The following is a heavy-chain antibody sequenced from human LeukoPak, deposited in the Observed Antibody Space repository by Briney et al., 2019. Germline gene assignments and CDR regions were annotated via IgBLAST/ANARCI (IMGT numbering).Heavy chain of an antibody. D-gene: IGHD3-16*01. V-gene: IGHV3-7*01. CDR1: GFTFRNYW. CDR2: IKEDGTTI. CDR3: ARVVDYGWFDP. J-gene: IGHJ5*02. Sequence: GGSLRLSCTASGFTFRNYWMGWVRQAPGKGLEWVANIKEDGTTIYYVDSVKGRFTISRDNAKNSLYLQVNSVRDEDTAVYYCARVVDYGWFDPWGQGTLVAVSS.